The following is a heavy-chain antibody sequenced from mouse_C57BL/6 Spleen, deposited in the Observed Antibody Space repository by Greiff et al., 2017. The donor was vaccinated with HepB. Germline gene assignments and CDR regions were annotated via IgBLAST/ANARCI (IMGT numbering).Heavy chain of an antibody. Sequence: EVQLVESGGDLVKPGGSLKLSCAASGFTFSSYGMSWVRQTPDKRLEWVATISSGGSYTYYPDTVKGRFTISRDNAKNTLYLQMSSLKSEDTAMYYCARPEGNYYYAMDYWGQGTSVTVSS. CDR2: ISSGGSYT. V-gene: IGHV5-6*01. CDR1: GFTFSSYG. J-gene: IGHJ4*01. CDR3: ARPEGNYYYAMDY. D-gene: IGHD2-1*01.